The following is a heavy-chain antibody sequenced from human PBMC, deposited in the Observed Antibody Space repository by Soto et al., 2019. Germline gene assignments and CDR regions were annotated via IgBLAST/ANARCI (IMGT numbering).Heavy chain of an antibody. J-gene: IGHJ1*01. V-gene: IGHV1-69*01. CDR2: ITPIFGKA. CDR3: ARGWGSDSTTYYYAY. CDR1: GGTFSSST. Sequence: QVQLVQSGAEVRRPGSSVRVSCKASGGTFSSSTISWVRQAPGQGLEWVGGITPIFGKANYAKKFQGRVTITADESTSTAYMELSSLRSEDTALYFCARGWGSDSTTYYYAYWGQGTSVTVSS. D-gene: IGHD3-22*01.